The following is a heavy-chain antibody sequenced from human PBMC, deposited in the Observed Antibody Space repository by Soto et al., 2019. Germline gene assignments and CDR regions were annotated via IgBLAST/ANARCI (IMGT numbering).Heavy chain of an antibody. CDR2: IIPIFGTA. J-gene: IGHJ6*02. CDR1: GGTFSSYA. D-gene: IGHD1-26*01. CDR3: ARVEIVGAAYYYNGMDV. Sequence: SVKVSCKASGGTFSSYAISWVRQAPGQGLEWMGGIIPIFGTANYAQKFQGRVTITADESTSTAYMELSSLRSEDTAVYYCARVEIVGAAYYYNGMDVWGQVTKVTVSS. V-gene: IGHV1-69*13.